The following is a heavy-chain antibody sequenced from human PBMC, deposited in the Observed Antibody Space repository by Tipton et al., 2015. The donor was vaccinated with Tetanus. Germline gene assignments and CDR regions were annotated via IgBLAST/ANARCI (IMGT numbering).Heavy chain of an antibody. D-gene: IGHD6-19*01. Sequence: QLVQSGAEVKKPGASVKVSCKASGYTFTSYYMHWVRQAPGQGLEWMGIINPSGGSTSYAQKFQGRVTMTRDTSTSTVYMELSSLRSEDTAVYYCARVFIAVAGHNWFDPWGRGTLVTVSS. J-gene: IGHJ5*02. CDR1: GYTFTSYY. CDR2: INPSGGST. V-gene: IGHV1-46*01. CDR3: ARVFIAVAGHNWFDP.